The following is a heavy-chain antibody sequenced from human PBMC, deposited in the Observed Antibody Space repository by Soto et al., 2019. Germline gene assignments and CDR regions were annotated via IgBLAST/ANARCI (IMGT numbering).Heavy chain of an antibody. CDR2: IWYDGSNK. J-gene: IGHJ5*02. CDR1: GFTFSSYG. CDR3: ARGIGGLERWFDP. D-gene: IGHD1-1*01. V-gene: IGHV3-33*01. Sequence: QVQLVESGGGVVQPGRSLRLSCAAYGFTFSSYGMHWVRQAPGKGLEWVAVIWYDGSNKYYADSVKGRFTISRDNSKNTLYLQMNSLRAEDTAVYYCARGIGGLERWFDPWGQGTLVTVSS.